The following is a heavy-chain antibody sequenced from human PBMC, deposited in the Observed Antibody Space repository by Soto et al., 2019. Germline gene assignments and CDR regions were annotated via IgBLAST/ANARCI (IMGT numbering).Heavy chain of an antibody. J-gene: IGHJ4*02. Sequence: GGSLRLSCAASGFTSSDYDMHWVRQAPGKRLEWVAVLWRDGSKVYYADSVKGRFTISRDNSKNTLYLEMNSLRVEDTAVYYCARDGTGWTGGDHWGQGTLVTVSS. CDR2: LWRDGSKV. V-gene: IGHV3-33*01. CDR3: ARDGTGWTGGDH. CDR1: GFTSSDYD. D-gene: IGHD6-19*01.